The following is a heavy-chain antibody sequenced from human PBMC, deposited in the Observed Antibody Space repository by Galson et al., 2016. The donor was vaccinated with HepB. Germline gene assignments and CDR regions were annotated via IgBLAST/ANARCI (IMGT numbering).Heavy chain of an antibody. Sequence: SVKVSCKASGYTFSSYAIHWVRQAPGQRLEWMGWINTAKGNTHYSQKFQGRVTITRDTFASTAYMELSSLRSEDTDVYYCATTYGSGVTNWFDPWGQGTLVTGSS. CDR2: INTAKGNT. D-gene: IGHD3-10*01. J-gene: IGHJ5*02. V-gene: IGHV1-3*04. CDR3: ATTYGSGVTNWFDP. CDR1: GYTFSSYA.